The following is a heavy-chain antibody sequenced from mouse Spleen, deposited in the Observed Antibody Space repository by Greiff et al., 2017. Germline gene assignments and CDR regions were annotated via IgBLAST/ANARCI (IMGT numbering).Heavy chain of an antibody. J-gene: IGHJ2*01. CDR1: GYTFTSYG. CDR2: IYPRSGNT. Sequence: QVQLQQSGAELARPGASVKLSCKASGYTFTSYGISWVKQRTGQGLEWIGEIYPRSGNTYYNEKFKGKATLTADKSSSTAYMELRSLTSEDSAVYFCAREGNYKDYFDYWGQGTTLTVSS. CDR3: AREGNYKDYFDY. D-gene: IGHD2-1*01. V-gene: IGHV1-81*01.